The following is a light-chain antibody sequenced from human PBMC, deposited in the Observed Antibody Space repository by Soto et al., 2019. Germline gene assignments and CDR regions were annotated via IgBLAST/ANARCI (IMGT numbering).Light chain of an antibody. Sequence: QSALTQPPSASGSPGQSVTISCTGTSSDVGGYNYVCWYQQYPGKAPKLIISEVYKRPSWVAERFSSSKSVNTASLTVSGIQAEDEADYSCSSYAGNNRVIFGRGTKQPVL. V-gene: IGLV2-8*01. J-gene: IGLJ2*01. CDR3: SSYAGNNRVI. CDR2: EVY. CDR1: SSDVGGYNY.